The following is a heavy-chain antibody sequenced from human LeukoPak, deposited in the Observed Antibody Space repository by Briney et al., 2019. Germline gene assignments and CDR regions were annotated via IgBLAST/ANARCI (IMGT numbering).Heavy chain of an antibody. CDR1: GFTFNNYA. Sequence: GGSLRLSCAASGFTFNNYAMHWVRQAPGKGLEWVPFIRYDGSNKFYTDSVRGRFTISRDNSKNMLYLQMNSLSAEDTAVYYCAKDWSYKGWAYYCDYWGQGTLVTVSS. CDR3: AKDWSYKGWAYYCDY. CDR2: IRYDGSNK. J-gene: IGHJ4*02. D-gene: IGHD1-1*01. V-gene: IGHV3-30*02.